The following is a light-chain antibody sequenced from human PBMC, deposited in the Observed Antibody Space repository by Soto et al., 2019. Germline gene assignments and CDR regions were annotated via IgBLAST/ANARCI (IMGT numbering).Light chain of an antibody. CDR1: QRIXSY. CDR2: AAS. J-gene: IGKJ5*01. CDR3: QQSYSTPST. Sequence: IQVKQWPSSLCESVGEGVTISCRASQRIXSYFNWYQQKPGKAPKFLXYAASSLHSGVPSRLSGSGSGTDFTLTISSLQPEDFANYYCQQSYSTPSTFGQGTRLEIK. V-gene: IGKV1-39*01.